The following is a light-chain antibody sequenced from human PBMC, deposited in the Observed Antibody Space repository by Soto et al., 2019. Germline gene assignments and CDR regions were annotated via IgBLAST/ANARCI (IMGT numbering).Light chain of an antibody. V-gene: IGLV1-44*01. J-gene: IGLJ1*01. Sequence: QSVLTQPPSASGTPGQRVTISCFGGSSNMGTNTVGWYQQLPGAAPKVLIYVNDKRPSGVPDRFSGSNSGTSASLTISGLQSEYEADSYSVAWDDNLDAHVFGTGTKVTVL. CDR1: SSNMGTNT. CDR3: VAWDDNLDAHV. CDR2: VND.